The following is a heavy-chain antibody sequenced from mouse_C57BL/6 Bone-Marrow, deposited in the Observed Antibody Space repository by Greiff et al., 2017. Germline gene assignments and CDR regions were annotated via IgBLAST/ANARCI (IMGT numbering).Heavy chain of an antibody. CDR1: GYTFTSYW. CDR2: IHPNSGST. CDR3: ARSGYSNYVGY. Sequence: QVQLKQPGAELVKPGASVKLSCKASGYTFTSYWMHWVKQRPGQGLEWIGMIHPNSGSTNYNEKFKSKATLTVDKSSSTAYMQLSSLTSEDSAVYYCARSGYSNYVGYWGQGTTLTVS. V-gene: IGHV1-64*01. J-gene: IGHJ2*01. D-gene: IGHD2-5*01.